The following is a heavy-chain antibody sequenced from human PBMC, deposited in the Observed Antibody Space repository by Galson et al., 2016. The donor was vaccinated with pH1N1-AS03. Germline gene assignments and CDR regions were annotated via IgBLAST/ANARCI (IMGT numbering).Heavy chain of an antibody. J-gene: IGHJ4*02. CDR1: GFTFSDYY. V-gene: IGHV3-11*01. CDR2: IGNSGSAI. CDR3: ARDRHDSSAYMRSLGY. D-gene: IGHD3-22*01. Sequence: SLRLSCAASGFTFSDYYMSWIRQAPGKGLEWVSYIGNSGSAIYYADSVKGRFTVSRDNAKNSLSLQTNSLRAEDTAVYYCARDRHDSSAYMRSLGYWGQGTLVTVST.